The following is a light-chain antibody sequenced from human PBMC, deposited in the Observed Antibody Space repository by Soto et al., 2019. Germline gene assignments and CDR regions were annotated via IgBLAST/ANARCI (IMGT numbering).Light chain of an antibody. Sequence: DIQVTQSPSTLSASVGERVTITCRASQTISNWLAWYQQKPGKAPKLLIYKASGLESGVPSRFSGSGSGTEFTLTISSLQPDDFAAYHCQQYNIYPRTFGQGTKVEIK. CDR2: KAS. J-gene: IGKJ1*01. CDR3: QQYNIYPRT. CDR1: QTISNW. V-gene: IGKV1-5*03.